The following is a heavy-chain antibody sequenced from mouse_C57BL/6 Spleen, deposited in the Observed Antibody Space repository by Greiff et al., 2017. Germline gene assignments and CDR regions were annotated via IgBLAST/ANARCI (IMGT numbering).Heavy chain of an antibody. CDR1: GYSITSGYY. CDR3: ARQAYYYGSKGDY. Sequence: EVQRVESGPGLVKPSQSLSLTCSVTGYSITSGYYWNWIRQFPGNKLEWMGYISYDGSNNYNPSLKNRISITRDSSKNQFFLKLNSVTTENTATYYGARQAYYYGSKGDYWGQGTTLTVSS. V-gene: IGHV3-6*01. J-gene: IGHJ2*01. CDR2: ISYDGSN. D-gene: IGHD1-1*01.